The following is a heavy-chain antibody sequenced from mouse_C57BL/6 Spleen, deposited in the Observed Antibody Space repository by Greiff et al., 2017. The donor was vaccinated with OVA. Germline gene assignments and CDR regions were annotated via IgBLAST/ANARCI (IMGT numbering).Heavy chain of an antibody. Sequence: QVQLQQSGAELVRPGTSVKVSCKASGYAFTNYLIEWVKQRPGQGLEWIGVINPGSGGTNYNEKFKGKATLTADKSSSTAYMQLSSLTSEDSAVYFCARDSVVAHNYAMDYWGQGTSVTVSS. D-gene: IGHD1-1*01. J-gene: IGHJ4*01. CDR3: ARDSVVAHNYAMDY. V-gene: IGHV1-54*01. CDR2: INPGSGGT. CDR1: GYAFTNYL.